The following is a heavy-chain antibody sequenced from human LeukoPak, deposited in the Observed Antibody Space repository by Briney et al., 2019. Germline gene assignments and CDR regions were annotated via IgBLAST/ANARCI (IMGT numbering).Heavy chain of an antibody. J-gene: IGHJ4*02. D-gene: IGHD6-13*01. Sequence: GGSLRLSCAASGFIFSDYYMSWIRQAPGKGLEFVSYISSDGTANYYADSVKGRFTISGDNAQNSVYLEMTNLRAEDTAVYYCVREFWYRSDNWGQGTVVTVSS. CDR2: ISSDGTAN. V-gene: IGHV3-11*04. CDR1: GFIFSDYY. CDR3: VREFWYRSDN.